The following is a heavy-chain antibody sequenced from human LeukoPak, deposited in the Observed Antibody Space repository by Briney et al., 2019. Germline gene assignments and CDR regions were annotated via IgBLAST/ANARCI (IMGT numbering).Heavy chain of an antibody. V-gene: IGHV3-30-3*01. Sequence: PGGSLRLSCAASGFTFSNYAMHWVRQAPGKGLEWVAGTSYNGGNKYYADSVKGRFTISRDNSKNTLYLQMNSLRAEDTAVYYCARDRRIQLWSASRFYYGMDVWGQGTTVTVSS. J-gene: IGHJ6*02. CDR2: TSYNGGNK. CDR1: GFTFSNYA. CDR3: ARDRRIQLWSASRFYYGMDV. D-gene: IGHD5-18*01.